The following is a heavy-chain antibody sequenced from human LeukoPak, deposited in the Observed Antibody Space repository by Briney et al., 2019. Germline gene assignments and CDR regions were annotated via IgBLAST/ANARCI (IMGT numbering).Heavy chain of an antibody. CDR3: ARLTAMVSSPYDY. D-gene: IGHD5-18*01. CDR2: VYPADSHT. J-gene: IGHJ4*02. Sequence: GESLKISCEGSGYSFPTYWIGWVRLLPGRGLEWMGVVYPADSHTTYSPSFQGQVTISADKSIGTAYLQWSSLRASDTAMYYCARLTAMVSSPYDYWGQGTLVTVSS. V-gene: IGHV5-51*01. CDR1: GYSFPTYW.